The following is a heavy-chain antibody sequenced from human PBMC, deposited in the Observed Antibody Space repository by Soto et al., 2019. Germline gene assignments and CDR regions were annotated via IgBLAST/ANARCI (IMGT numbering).Heavy chain of an antibody. CDR3: ARGNQQLGTYYYYYGMDV. CDR2: IWYDGSNK. Sequence: GGSLRLSCAASGFTFSSYGMHWVRQAPGKGLEWVAVIWYDGSNKYYADSVKGRFTISRDNSKNTLYPQMNSLRAEDTAVYYCARGNQQLGTYYYYYGMDVWGQGTTVTVSS. J-gene: IGHJ6*02. V-gene: IGHV3-33*01. D-gene: IGHD6-13*01. CDR1: GFTFSSYG.